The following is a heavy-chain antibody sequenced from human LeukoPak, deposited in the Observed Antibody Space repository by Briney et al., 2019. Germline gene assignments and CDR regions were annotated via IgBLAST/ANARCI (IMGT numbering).Heavy chain of an antibody. CDR2: ISSSSSTI. J-gene: IGHJ4*02. Sequence: PGGSLRLSCAASGFTFSNYSMNWVRQAPGKGLKWASYISSSSSTIYYADSMKGRFTISRDNAKNSLYLQMNSLRAEDTAVYYCARGALTSNSRGVFDYWGQGTLVTVSS. CDR3: ARGALTSNSRGVFDY. V-gene: IGHV3-48*01. D-gene: IGHD3-10*01. CDR1: GFTFSNYS.